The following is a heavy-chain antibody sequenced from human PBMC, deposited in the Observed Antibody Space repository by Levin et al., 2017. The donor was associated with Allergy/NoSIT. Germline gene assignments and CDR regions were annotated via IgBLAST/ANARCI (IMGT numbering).Heavy chain of an antibody. D-gene: IGHD6-13*01. J-gene: IGHJ4*02. CDR1: GFSFKDYS. V-gene: IGHV3-43*01. CDR2: IPWDGGST. CDR3: SKGITGGSWSFDY. Sequence: ASVKVSCAASGFSFKDYSMHWVRLTPRKGLEWVSLIPWDGGSTYYADSVKGRFTISRDNNKQSLFLQMNSLTTEDTALYFCSKGITGGSWSFDYWGQGTLVTVSS.